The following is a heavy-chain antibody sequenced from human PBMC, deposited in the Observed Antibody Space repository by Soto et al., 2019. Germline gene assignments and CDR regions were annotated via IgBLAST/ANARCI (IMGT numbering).Heavy chain of an antibody. CDR3: ARGQYSSSSARHAYYYYYYYMDV. Sequence: ASVKVSCKASGYTFTSYDINWVRQATGQGLEWMGWMNPNSGNTGYAQKFQGRVTMTRNTSISTAYMELSSLRSEDTSVYYCARGQYSSSSARHAYYYYYYYMDVWGKGTTVTVSS. J-gene: IGHJ6*03. CDR2: MNPNSGNT. D-gene: IGHD6-6*01. V-gene: IGHV1-8*01. CDR1: GYTFTSYD.